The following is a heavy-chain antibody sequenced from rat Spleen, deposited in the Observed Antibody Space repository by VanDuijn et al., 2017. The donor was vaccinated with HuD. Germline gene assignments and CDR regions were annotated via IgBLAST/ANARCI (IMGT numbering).Heavy chain of an antibody. V-gene: IGHV5S13*01. CDR1: GFTYSNYV. J-gene: IGHJ2*01. Sequence: EVQLVESGGGLVQPGRSLKLSCAASGFTYSNYVMAWVRQAPTKGLEWVASIRPGGGNTYYRDSVKGRFTISRDNAKNTLYLQMDSLRSEDTATYYCAKDIDNSGYFDYWGQGVMVTVSS. D-gene: IGHD4-3*01. CDR2: IRPGGGNT. CDR3: AKDIDNSGYFDY.